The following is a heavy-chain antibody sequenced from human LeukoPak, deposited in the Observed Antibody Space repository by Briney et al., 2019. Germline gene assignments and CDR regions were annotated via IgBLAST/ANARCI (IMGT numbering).Heavy chain of an antibody. CDR3: ARTRYNSGGGDY. Sequence: GGSLRLCCAVSGFTFSDYGMHWVRQAPGKGLEWVAVIWYDGTNKYYADSVEGRFTISRDNSKNTLYLQMNSLRAEDTAVYYCARTRYNSGGGDYWGQGTPVTVSP. CDR2: IWYDGTNK. CDR1: GFTFSDYG. V-gene: IGHV3-33*01. D-gene: IGHD6-19*01. J-gene: IGHJ4*02.